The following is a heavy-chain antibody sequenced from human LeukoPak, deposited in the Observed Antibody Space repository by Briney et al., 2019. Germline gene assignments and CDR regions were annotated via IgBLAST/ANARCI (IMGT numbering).Heavy chain of an antibody. Sequence: ASVKVSCKASGGTFSSYAISWVRRAPGQGLEWMGGIIPIFGTANYAQKFQGRVTITADESTGTAYMELSSLRSEDTAVYYCARARGYSGYEILYYFDYWGQGTLVTVSS. CDR1: GGTFSSYA. CDR2: IIPIFGTA. D-gene: IGHD5-12*01. CDR3: ARARGYSGYEILYYFDY. V-gene: IGHV1-69*13. J-gene: IGHJ4*02.